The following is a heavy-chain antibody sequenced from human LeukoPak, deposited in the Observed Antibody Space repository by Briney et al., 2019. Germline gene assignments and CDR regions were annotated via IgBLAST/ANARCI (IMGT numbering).Heavy chain of an antibody. Sequence: PSETLSLTCTVSGGSISSYYWSWIRQPPGKGLEWIGYIYYSGSTNYNPSLKSRVTISVDTSKNQFSLKLSSVTAADTAVYYCARALGEQWQDYYFDYWGQGTLVTVSS. CDR2: IYYSGST. J-gene: IGHJ4*02. V-gene: IGHV4-59*01. CDR1: GGSISSYY. D-gene: IGHD6-19*01. CDR3: ARALGEQWQDYYFDY.